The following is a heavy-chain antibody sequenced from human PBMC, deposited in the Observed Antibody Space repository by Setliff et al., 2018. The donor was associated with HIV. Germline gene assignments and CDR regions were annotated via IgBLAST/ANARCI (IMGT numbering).Heavy chain of an antibody. Sequence: PSETLSLTCTVSGDSISSHYWSWMRQPPGKGLEWIGSISYYASINYNPSLTSRVTVTRDTSKNQFSLKLAFVTAADTAVYYCARYSTLTTNFDYWGQGTLVTVSS. D-gene: IGHD4-17*01. J-gene: IGHJ4*02. CDR1: GDSISSHY. V-gene: IGHV4-59*08. CDR2: ISYYASI. CDR3: ARYSTLTTNFDY.